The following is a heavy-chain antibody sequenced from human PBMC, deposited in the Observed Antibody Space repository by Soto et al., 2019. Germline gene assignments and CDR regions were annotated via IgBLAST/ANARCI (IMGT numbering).Heavy chain of an antibody. CDR3: ARDGAAARVDV. J-gene: IGHJ6*02. D-gene: IGHD3-10*01. CDR2: MSPNSGNT. CDR1: GYTFTSYD. Sequence: QVQLVQSGAEVKKPGASVKVSCKASGYTFTSYDINWVRQATGQGLEWMGWMSPNSGNTGYAQKFQSRVTMTRNTSISTAHTELRSHRSHVPSVYYCARDGAAARVDVWSQGTKVTVSS. V-gene: IGHV1-8*01.